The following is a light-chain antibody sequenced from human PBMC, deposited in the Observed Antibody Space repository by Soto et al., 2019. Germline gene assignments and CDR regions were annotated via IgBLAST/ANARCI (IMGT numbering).Light chain of an antibody. Sequence: QLKQSLSLLSASVGDRVTITCRASHDISTYLAWYQQKPGKAPKLMIYEASTLQSGVPSRFSGSGSGTEFTLTISGLLPEDFATYHCQQLNTLPFTFGQGTRLAI. CDR3: QQLNTLPFT. V-gene: IGKV1-9*01. CDR1: HDISTY. J-gene: IGKJ5*01. CDR2: EAS.